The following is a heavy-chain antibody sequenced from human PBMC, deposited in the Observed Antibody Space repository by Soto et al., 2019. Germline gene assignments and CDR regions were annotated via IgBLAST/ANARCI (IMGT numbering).Heavy chain of an antibody. V-gene: IGHV4-34*01. CDR3: ARRPGSGTYYDFWSGYNYYFVY. D-gene: IGHD3-3*01. CDR1: GGSFSGYY. CDR2: INHSGST. J-gene: IGHJ4*02. Sequence: SETLSLTCAVYGGSFSGYYWSWIRQPPGKGLEWIGEINHSGSTNYNPSLKSRVTTSVDTSKNQFSLKLSSVTAADTAVYYCARRPGSGTYYDFWSGYNYYFVYWGQGTLVTVSS.